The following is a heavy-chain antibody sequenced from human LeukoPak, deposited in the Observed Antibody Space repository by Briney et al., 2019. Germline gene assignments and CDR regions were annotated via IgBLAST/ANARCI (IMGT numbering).Heavy chain of an antibody. CDR2: IKQDGSEK. CDR3: ARDRSFSPP. V-gene: IGHV3-7*01. Sequence: GGSLRLSCAASGFTFGSYWMSWARQAPGKGLEWVANIKQDGSEKYYVDSVKGRFTISRDNAKKSLYLQMNSLRVEDTAVYYCARDRSFSPPWGQGILVTVSS. D-gene: IGHD3-3*02. CDR1: GFTFGSYW. J-gene: IGHJ5*02.